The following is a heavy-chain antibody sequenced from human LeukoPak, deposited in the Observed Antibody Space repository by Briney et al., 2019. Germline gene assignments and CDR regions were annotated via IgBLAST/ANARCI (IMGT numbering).Heavy chain of an antibody. CDR2: IYHRGTT. D-gene: IGHD5-24*01. CDR1: GGSISSSSYY. Sequence: PSETLSLTCTVSGGSISSSSYYWGWIRQPPGKGLEWIGSIYHRGTTYYNPSLKSRVTISVDTSKNQFSLKLSSVTAADTAVYYCARDGEMATIENYFDYWGQGTLVTVSS. J-gene: IGHJ4*02. V-gene: IGHV4-39*07. CDR3: ARDGEMATIENYFDY.